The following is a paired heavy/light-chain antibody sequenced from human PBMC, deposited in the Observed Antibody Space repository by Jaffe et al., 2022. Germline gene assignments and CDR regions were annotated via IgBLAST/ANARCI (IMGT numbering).Light chain of an antibody. CDR1: QSISNY. CDR2: SAS. CDR3: QQSYTAPQYA. Sequence: DIQVTQSPSSLSASVGDRVTITCRTSQSISNYLNWYQQQPGKAPRLLIYSASYLQRGVPLRFSGTGSGTEFTLTISSLQPEDFATYYCQQSYTAPQYAVGQGTKLEIK. J-gene: IGKJ2*01. V-gene: IGKV1-39*01.
Heavy chain of an antibody. D-gene: IGHD3-10*01. CDR2: IYPDDSDT. Sequence: EVQLVQSEAEVKKPGESLKISCKDYGYKFSTYWIAWVRQVPGKGLDWMGIIYPDDSDTRYSPSFQGQVTMSVDKSINTAYLQWSSLQASDTAIYYCVGSFGSGSYYPYYFNYWGQGTLVTVAS. V-gene: IGHV5-51*03. J-gene: IGHJ4*02. CDR3: VGSFGSGSYYPYYFNY. CDR1: GYKFSTYW.